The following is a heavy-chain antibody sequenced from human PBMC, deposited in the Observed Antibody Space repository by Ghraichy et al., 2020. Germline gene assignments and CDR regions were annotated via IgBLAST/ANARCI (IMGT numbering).Heavy chain of an antibody. V-gene: IGHV3-11*06. CDR1: GFTFSEYY. CDR2: ISTSGTYT. Sequence: GGSLRLSCAASGFTFSEYYMNWIRQAPGKGLEWVSFISTSGTYTKYADSVKGRFSISRDNTRNSLYLQLNSLRAEDTAVYYCARDPWGGAENSPYYYALDVWGQGTTVPVS. J-gene: IGHJ6*02. CDR3: ARDPWGGAENSPYYYALDV. D-gene: IGHD3-16*01.